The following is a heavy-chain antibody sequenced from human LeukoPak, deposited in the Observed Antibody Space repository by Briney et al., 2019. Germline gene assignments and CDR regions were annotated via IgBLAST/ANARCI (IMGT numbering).Heavy chain of an antibody. CDR1: GGSISSYY. J-gene: IGHJ4*02. CDR2: IYYSGST. CDR3: ARYWNDAGY. Sequence: KSSETLSLTCTVSGGSISSYYWSWIRQPPGKGLEWIGYIYYSGSTNYNPSLKSRVTISVDTSKNQFSLKLSSVTAADTAVYFCARYWNDAGYWGQGTLVTVSS. D-gene: IGHD1-1*01. V-gene: IGHV4-59*12.